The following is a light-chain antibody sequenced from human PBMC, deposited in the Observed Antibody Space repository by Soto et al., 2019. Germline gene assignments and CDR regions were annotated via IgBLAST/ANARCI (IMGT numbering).Light chain of an antibody. J-gene: IGKJ4*01. Sequence: IVLTQSPATLSLSPGERATLSCRASQSVSGYLAWFQQKPGQAPSLLIYDASNRATGIPARFSGSGSGTDFPLTMRSLEPEDFAIYCCRQLSNRPLTSGGGTKV. CDR3: RQLSNRPLT. CDR2: DAS. V-gene: IGKV3-11*01. CDR1: QSVSGY.